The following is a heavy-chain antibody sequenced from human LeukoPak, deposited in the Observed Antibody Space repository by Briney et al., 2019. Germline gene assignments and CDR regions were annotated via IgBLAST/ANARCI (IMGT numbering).Heavy chain of an antibody. J-gene: IGHJ4*02. Sequence: ASVKVSCKVSGYTLTELSMRWVRQAPRKGLEWMGGFDPEDGETIYAQKFQGRVTMTEDTSTDTAYMELSSLRSEDTAVYYCATAGYYDILTGYRHYFDYWGQGTLVTVSS. CDR1: GYTLTELS. V-gene: IGHV1-24*01. D-gene: IGHD3-9*01. CDR2: FDPEDGET. CDR3: ATAGYYDILTGYRHYFDY.